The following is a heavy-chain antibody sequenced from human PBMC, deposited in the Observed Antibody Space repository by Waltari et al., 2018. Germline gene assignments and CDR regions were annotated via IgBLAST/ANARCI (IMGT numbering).Heavy chain of an antibody. CDR2: VHRSGRP. Sequence: CWIGVRQPPGEGLKWIGQVHRSGRPTYSPSFASRVTMSLDTPNNHFSRKLTSATAADTAIYYCARDRGRGLYLDSWGPGILVTVSP. D-gene: IGHD2-15*01. J-gene: IGHJ4*02. CDR1: C. V-gene: IGHV4-4*02. CDR3: ARDRGRGLYLDS.